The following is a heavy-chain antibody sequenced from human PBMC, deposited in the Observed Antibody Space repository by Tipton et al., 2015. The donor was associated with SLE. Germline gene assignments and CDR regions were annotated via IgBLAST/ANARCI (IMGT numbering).Heavy chain of an antibody. Sequence: GLVKPSETLSLTCIVSGDSISSHYWSWIRQPPGKGLEWIGYIYDSGSTNYSPSLRSRVDMSVDTSKNQISLNLRSVTAADTAIYYCVRDKGSYCFSTSCYGAYHYHMDVWGKGTAVTVSS. D-gene: IGHD2-2*01. CDR3: VRDKGSYCFSTSCYGAYHYHMDV. J-gene: IGHJ6*03. V-gene: IGHV4-59*11. CDR1: GDSISSHY. CDR2: IYDSGST.